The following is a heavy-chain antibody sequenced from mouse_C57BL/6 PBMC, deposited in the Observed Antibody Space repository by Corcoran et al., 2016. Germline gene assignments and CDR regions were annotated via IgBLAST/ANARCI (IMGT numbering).Heavy chain of an antibody. D-gene: IGHD1-1*01. CDR1: GYTFTDYY. J-gene: IGHJ4*01. CDR3: ARGIGYYYGSSSNWDEAMDY. V-gene: IGHV1-26*01. Sequence: EVQLQQSGPELVKPGASVKISCKASGYTFTDYYMNWVKQSHGKSLEWIGDINPNNGGTSYNQKFKGKATLTVDKSSSTAYMELRSLTSEDSAVYYCARGIGYYYGSSSNWDEAMDYWGQGTSVTVSS. CDR2: INPNNGGT.